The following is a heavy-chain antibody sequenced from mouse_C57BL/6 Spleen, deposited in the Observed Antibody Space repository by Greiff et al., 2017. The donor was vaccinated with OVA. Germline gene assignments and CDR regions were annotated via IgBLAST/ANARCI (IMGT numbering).Heavy chain of an antibody. CDR2: INPYNGDT. CDR1: GYSFTGYF. Sequence: VQLKESGPELVKPGDSVKISCKASGYSFTGYFMNWVMQSHGKSLEWIGRINPYNGDTFYNQKFKGKATLTVDKSSSTAHMELRSLTSEDSAVYYCARNNYGNWYFDVWGTGTTVTVSS. J-gene: IGHJ1*03. V-gene: IGHV1-20*01. CDR3: ARNNYGNWYFDV. D-gene: IGHD2-1*01.